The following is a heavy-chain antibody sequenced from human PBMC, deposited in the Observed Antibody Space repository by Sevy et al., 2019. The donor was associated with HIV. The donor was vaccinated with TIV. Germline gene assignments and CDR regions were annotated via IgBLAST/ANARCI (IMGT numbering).Heavy chain of an antibody. D-gene: IGHD6-13*01. CDR3: ARACAAAGGKSGPIDAFDI. CDR2: IGTLKDT. J-gene: IGHJ3*02. Sequence: GGSLRLSCVASGFTFSTYDMHWVRQVKGKGLEWVSGIGTLKDTYYPDSVKGRFIISREDAKNSLYLQMNSLRAGDTAVYYCARACAAAGGKSGPIDAFDIWGQGKLVTVSS. V-gene: IGHV3-13*01. CDR1: GFTFSTYD.